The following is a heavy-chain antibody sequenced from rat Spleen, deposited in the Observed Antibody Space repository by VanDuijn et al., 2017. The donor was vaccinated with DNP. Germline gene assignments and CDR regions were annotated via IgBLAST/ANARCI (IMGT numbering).Heavy chain of an antibody. J-gene: IGHJ4*01. CDR3: ARDLVYYSSYMGYAMDA. V-gene: IGHV2-41*01. CDR2: IWNTGGT. CDR1: GFSLTSYN. Sequence: QVQLKESGPGLVQPSQTLSLTCTVAGFSLTSYNVHWVRQPPGKGLEWMGVIWNTGGTRYNSALKSRLSISKDTSKSQVFLKMNSLQTEDTATYYCARDLVYYSSYMGYAMDAWGQGTSVTVSS. D-gene: IGHD1-2*01.